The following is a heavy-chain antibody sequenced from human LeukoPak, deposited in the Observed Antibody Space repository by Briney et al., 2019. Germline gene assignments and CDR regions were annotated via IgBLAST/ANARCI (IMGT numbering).Heavy chain of an antibody. V-gene: IGHV3-53*01. CDR2: IYSGGST. Sequence: GGSLRLSCAASGFTVSSNYMSWVRQAPGKGLERVSVIYSGGSTYYADSVKGRFTISRDNSKNTLYLQMNSLRVEDTAVYYCARVSFRYYFDYWGQGTLVTVSS. D-gene: IGHD2-21*01. CDR3: ARVSFRYYFDY. CDR1: GFTVSSNY. J-gene: IGHJ4*02.